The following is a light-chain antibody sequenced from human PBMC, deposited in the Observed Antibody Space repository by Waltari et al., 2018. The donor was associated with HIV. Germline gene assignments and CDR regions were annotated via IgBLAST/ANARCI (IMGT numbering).Light chain of an antibody. V-gene: IGLV2-14*01. J-gene: IGLJ1*01. CDR2: EVS. Sequence: QSALTQPASVSGSPGQSITIPCTGTSSDVGAHHYSSWYQQHPGKAPKLMIYEVSNRPSGVSTRFSGSKSGNTASLTISGLQPEDEADYYCSSYTSNSTLDVFGTGTKVTVL. CDR1: SSDVGAHHY. CDR3: SSYTSNSTLDV.